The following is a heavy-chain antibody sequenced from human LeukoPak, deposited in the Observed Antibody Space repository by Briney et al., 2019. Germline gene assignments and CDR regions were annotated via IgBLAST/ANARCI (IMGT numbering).Heavy chain of an antibody. Sequence: GASVKVSCKASGYTFTGYYMHWVRQAPGQGLEWMGWINPNSGGTNYAQKFQGRVTMTRDTSISTAYMELSSLRSDDTAVYYCARRGSHCSGSCCYGTFDYWGQGTLVTVSS. J-gene: IGHJ4*02. CDR1: GYTFTGYY. CDR2: INPNSGGT. D-gene: IGHD2-15*01. V-gene: IGHV1-2*02. CDR3: ARRGSHCSGSCCYGTFDY.